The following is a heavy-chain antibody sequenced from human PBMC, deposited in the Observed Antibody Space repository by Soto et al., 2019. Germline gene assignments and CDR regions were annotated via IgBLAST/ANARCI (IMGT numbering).Heavy chain of an antibody. V-gene: IGHV3-23*01. CDR2: ISGSGGSI. D-gene: IGHD1-1*01. CDR3: VKGYWKGDV. J-gene: IGHJ6*02. Sequence: EVQLLESGGGLVQPGGSLRLSWAASGFTFSTYAMNWVRQAPGNGLEWVSAISGSGGSIHYADSVKGRFTISRDNSKNPLYLQMNSLRDEDTAVYHCVKGYWKGDVWGQGTTVTVSS. CDR1: GFTFSTYA.